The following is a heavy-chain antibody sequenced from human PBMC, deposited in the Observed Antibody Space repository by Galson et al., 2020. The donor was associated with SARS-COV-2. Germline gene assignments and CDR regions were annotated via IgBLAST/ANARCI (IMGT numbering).Heavy chain of an antibody. Sequence: GESLKISCTASGFTFGDYAMSWVRQAPGKGLEWVGFIRSKASGGTTEYAASVKGRFTISRDDSKSIAYLQMNSLKTEDTAVYYCTRSEGYGGSYLIDYWGQGTLVTVSS. D-gene: IGHD1-26*01. J-gene: IGHJ4*02. V-gene: IGHV3-49*04. CDR2: IRSKASGGTT. CDR3: TRSEGYGGSYLIDY. CDR1: GFTFGDYA.